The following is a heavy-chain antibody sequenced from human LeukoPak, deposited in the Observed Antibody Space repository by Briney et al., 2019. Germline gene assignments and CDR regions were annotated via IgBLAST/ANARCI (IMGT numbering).Heavy chain of an antibody. V-gene: IGHV4-38-2*02. D-gene: IGHD3-10*01. CDR1: GGSISSGYY. Sequence: PSETLSLTCTVSGGSISSGYYWGWIRQPPGKGLEWIGSIYHSGSTYYNPSLKSRVTISVDTSKNQFSLKLSSVTAAGTAVHYCARLRYYGSGSYSRYFFDYWGQGTLVTVSS. CDR2: IYHSGST. J-gene: IGHJ4*02. CDR3: ARLRYYGSGSYSRYFFDY.